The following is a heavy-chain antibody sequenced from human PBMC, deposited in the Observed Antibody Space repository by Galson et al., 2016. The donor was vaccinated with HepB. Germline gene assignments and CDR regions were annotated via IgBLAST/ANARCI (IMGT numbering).Heavy chain of an antibody. V-gene: IGHV3-23*01. CDR2: ISGSGTST. Sequence: SLRLSCAASRFTFSRYAMSWVRQAPGKGLEWVSGISGSGTSTYDADSVKGRFTVSRENSKNTLYLQMNSLRAEDTAVYYCAKATDLAAWDPLDYWGQGTLVIVSS. D-gene: IGHD6-13*01. CDR1: RFTFSRYA. J-gene: IGHJ4*02. CDR3: AKATDLAAWDPLDY.